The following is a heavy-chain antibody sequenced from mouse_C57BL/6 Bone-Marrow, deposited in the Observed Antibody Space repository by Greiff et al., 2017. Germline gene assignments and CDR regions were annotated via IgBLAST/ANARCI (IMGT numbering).Heavy chain of an antibody. CDR1: GYTFTSYW. Sequence: VQLQQSGTVLARPGASVKMSCKTSGYTFTSYWMHWVHQRPGQGLEWIGAIYPGNSDTSSNQKFKGKAKLTAVTSASTAYMELSSRTNEDSAVYDCTRSPLKLRGRDYWGQGTTLTVSS. D-gene: IGHD1-3*01. CDR2: IYPGNSDT. CDR3: TRSPLKLRGRDY. V-gene: IGHV1-5*01. J-gene: IGHJ2*01.